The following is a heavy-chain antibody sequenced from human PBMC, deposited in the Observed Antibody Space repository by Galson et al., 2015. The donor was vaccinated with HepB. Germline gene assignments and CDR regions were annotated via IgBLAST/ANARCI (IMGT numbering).Heavy chain of an antibody. CDR2: MSYDGRNT. J-gene: IGHJ3*02. CDR1: GFNFDAYA. V-gene: IGHV3-30*04. CDR3: ARDPGPGGMAGSGAFDI. D-gene: IGHD3-10*01. Sequence: SLRLSCAASGFNFDAYAMHWVRQAPGKGLEWLSLMSYDGRNTYYADSVKGRFTISRDNSKNTLYLQMNGLRAEDTAVYYCARDPGPGGMAGSGAFDIWGQGTMVTVSS.